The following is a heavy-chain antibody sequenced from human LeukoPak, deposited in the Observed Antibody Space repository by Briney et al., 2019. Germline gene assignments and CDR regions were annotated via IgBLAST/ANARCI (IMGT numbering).Heavy chain of an antibody. Sequence: PGGSLRLSYAASGFTFSESWMNWVRQAPGKGLEWVGRVRRQTEGETTDYPAPVKGRFTISRDDSKNTVYLQMNFLKTEDTAVYYCTARVVTTNEFWGQGTLVTVSS. V-gene: IGHV3-15*01. J-gene: IGHJ4*02. CDR1: GFTFSESW. CDR2: VRRQTEGETT. D-gene: IGHD2-21*02. CDR3: TARVVTTNEF.